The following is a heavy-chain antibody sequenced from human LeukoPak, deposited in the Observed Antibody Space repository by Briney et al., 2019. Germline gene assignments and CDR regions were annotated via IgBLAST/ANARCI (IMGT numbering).Heavy chain of an antibody. Sequence: PGGSLRLSCAASGVTFNNYAMHWVRQDPGEGLEWVAAISRDGTHQYYADSVQGRLTIPRDNSQSTLYLHMNSLSTEDTALYYCARAVPAPGTPENAFDIWGQGTLVTVPS. CDR3: ARAVPAPGTPENAFDI. J-gene: IGHJ3*02. CDR2: ISRDGTHQ. D-gene: IGHD6-13*01. V-gene: IGHV3-30*04. CDR1: GVTFNNYA.